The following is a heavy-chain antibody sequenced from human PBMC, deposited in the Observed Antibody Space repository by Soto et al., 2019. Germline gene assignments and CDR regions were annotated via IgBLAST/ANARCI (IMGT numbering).Heavy chain of an antibody. D-gene: IGHD4-17*01. Sequence: QVHLVQSGAEVKKPGSSVKVSCKASGYTFTGYYMHWVRQAPGQGIAWMGWINPNSGGTNYAQKCQGWGTMTRDTSISTAYIELRRLRSDDTAVYYCARDYGDYDYYYCGMEVWGQGTTVTVSS. CDR2: INPNSGGT. CDR1: GYTFTGYY. J-gene: IGHJ6*02. V-gene: IGHV1-2*04. CDR3: ARDYGDYDYYYCGMEV.